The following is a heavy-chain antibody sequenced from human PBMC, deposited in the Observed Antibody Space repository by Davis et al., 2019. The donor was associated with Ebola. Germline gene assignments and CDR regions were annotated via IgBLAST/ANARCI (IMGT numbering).Heavy chain of an antibody. J-gene: IGHJ6*02. CDR3: ARSYSSGWYPRYYGMDV. V-gene: IGHV3-11*01. Sequence: LSLTCAASGFTFSDYYMSWIRQAPGKGLEWVSYISSSGSTIYYADSVKGRFTISRDNAKNSLYLQMNSLRAEDTAVYYCARSYSSGWYPRYYGMDVWGQGTTVTVSS. CDR2: ISSSGSTI. D-gene: IGHD6-19*01. CDR1: GFTFSDYY.